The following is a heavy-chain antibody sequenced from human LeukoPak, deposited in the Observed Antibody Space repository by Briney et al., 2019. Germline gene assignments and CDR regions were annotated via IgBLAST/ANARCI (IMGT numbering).Heavy chain of an antibody. D-gene: IGHD6-13*01. Sequence: PGGSLRLSCAASGFTSDDYGMSWVRQAPGKGLEWVSGINWNGDSTGYADSVKGRFTISRDNAKNSLYLVMNSLRAEDTALYYCVRELATAGTEFDYWGQGTLVTVSS. V-gene: IGHV3-20*04. CDR3: VRELATAGTEFDY. CDR2: INWNGDST. CDR1: GFTSDDYG. J-gene: IGHJ4*02.